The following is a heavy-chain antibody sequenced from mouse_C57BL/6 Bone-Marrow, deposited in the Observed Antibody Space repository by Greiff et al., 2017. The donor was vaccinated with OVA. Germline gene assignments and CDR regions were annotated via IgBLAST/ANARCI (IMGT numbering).Heavy chain of an antibody. V-gene: IGHV1-55*01. CDR3: ARAYYYGSSWYFDV. CDR2: LYPGSGST. D-gene: IGHD1-1*01. Sequence: VQLQQPGAELVKPGASVKMSCKASGYTFTSYWITWVKQRPGQGLEWIGDLYPGSGSTNYNEKFKSKATLTVDTSSSTAYMQLSSLTSEDSAVYYCARAYYYGSSWYFDVWGTGTTVTVSS. CDR1: GYTFTSYW. J-gene: IGHJ1*03.